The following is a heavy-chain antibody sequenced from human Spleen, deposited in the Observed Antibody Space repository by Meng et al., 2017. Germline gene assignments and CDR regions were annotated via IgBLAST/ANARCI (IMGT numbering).Heavy chain of an antibody. CDR2: IKQDGSEK. CDR3: AREERTYYYDSSGYGGYWYSDF. J-gene: IGHJ4*02. D-gene: IGHD3-22*01. Sequence: GESLKISCAASGFTFSSYWMSWVRQAPGKGLEWVANIKQDGSEKYYVDSVKGRFTIARDNAKNSLYLQMNSLRAEDTAVYYCAREERTYYYDSSGYGGYWYSDFWGQGTLVTVSS. CDR1: GFTFSSYW. V-gene: IGHV3-7*01.